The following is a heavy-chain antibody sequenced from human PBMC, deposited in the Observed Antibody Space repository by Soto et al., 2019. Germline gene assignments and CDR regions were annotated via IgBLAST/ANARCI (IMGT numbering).Heavy chain of an antibody. CDR1: GGCVGSGAYY. V-gene: IGHV4-61*08. J-gene: IGHJ3*01. CDR2: IQYSGDT. D-gene: IGHD3-22*01. CDR3: ARHDYSDRAFDL. Sequence: PSYSPSLACVVSGGCVGSGAYYWCWIRQPPGNALEWIGYIQYSGDTNYNSSLKSRVTISVDMSRNRFSLKLTSVTAADTAFYYCARHDYSDRAFDLWGQGTMVTVPS.